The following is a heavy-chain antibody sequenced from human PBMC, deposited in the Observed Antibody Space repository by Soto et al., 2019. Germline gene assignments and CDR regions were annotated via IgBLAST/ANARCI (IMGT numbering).Heavy chain of an antibody. D-gene: IGHD5-18*01. J-gene: IGHJ3*02. V-gene: IGHV4-59*01. CDR1: DGSISSYY. Sequence: SATLSLTCTVSDGSISSYYWSWIRQPPGKGLEWIGYIYYSGSTNYNPSLKSRVTISVDTSKNQFSLKLSSVTAADTAVYYCARVTAMVNVRAFDIWGQGTMVTVSS. CDR2: IYYSGST. CDR3: ARVTAMVNVRAFDI.